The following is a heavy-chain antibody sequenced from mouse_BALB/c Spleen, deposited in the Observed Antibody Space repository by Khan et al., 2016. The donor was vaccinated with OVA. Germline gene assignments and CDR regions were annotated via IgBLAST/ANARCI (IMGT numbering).Heavy chain of an antibody. Sequence: QVQLKQSGPGLVAPSQSLSITCTVSGFSLTSYGVHWVRQPPGKGLEWLGVIWPGGSTNNNSAPMSRLCISKDNHKSKVSLKSNSVQTDDTAMYYGASVEDLWGQGTTLTVSS. J-gene: IGHJ2*01. CDR3: ASVEDL. V-gene: IGHV2-9*02. CDR2: IWPGGST. CDR1: GFSLTSYG.